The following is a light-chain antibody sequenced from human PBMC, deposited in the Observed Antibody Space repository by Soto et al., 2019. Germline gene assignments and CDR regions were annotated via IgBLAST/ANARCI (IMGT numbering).Light chain of an antibody. Sequence: EIVWTQSPGTLSLSPGERATLSCRASQSVSSSYLAWSKQKPCQAPRLLSYGASSRATGIPDRFSGSGSGTDFTLTISRLEPEDFAVDYCQQYGSSGTFGQGTKVDIK. J-gene: IGKJ1*01. CDR3: QQYGSSGT. CDR1: QSVSSSY. CDR2: GAS. V-gene: IGKV3-20*01.